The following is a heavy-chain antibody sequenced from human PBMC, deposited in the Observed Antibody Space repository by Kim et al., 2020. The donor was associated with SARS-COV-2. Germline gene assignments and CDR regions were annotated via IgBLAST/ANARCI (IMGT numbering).Heavy chain of an antibody. J-gene: IGHJ6*02. D-gene: IGHD3-16*01. V-gene: IGHV2-5*01. CDR2: DDK. CDR3: AHRSGGMDV. Sequence: DDKRYSPSLKSRLTITKDTSKNQVVLTMTNMDPVDTATYYCAHRSGGMDVWGQGTTVTVSS.